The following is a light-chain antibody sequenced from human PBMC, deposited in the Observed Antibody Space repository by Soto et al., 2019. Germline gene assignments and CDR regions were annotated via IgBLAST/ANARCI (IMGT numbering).Light chain of an antibody. CDR1: QGISSW. CDR2: KAS. Sequence: DIQIAQSPSSFSSSVVDRVTITCRASQGISSWLAWYQQKPGKAPNLLIYKASSLKSGVPSRFSGSGSGTEFTLTISSLQPEDFATYYCQQYNSYWGTFGQGTKVDI. V-gene: IGKV1-5*03. J-gene: IGKJ1*01. CDR3: QQYNSYWGT.